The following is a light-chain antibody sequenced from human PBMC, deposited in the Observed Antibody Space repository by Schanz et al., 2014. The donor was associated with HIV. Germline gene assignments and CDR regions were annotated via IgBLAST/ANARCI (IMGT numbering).Light chain of an antibody. V-gene: IGKV1-5*03. Sequence: DIQMTQSPSTLSASVGDRVTITCRASQSISSWLAWYQQKPGKAPKLLIYKASSLESGVPSRFSGSGSGTKFTLTISSLQPDDFATYYCQQLNSFPYTFGQGTMLEI. CDR3: QQLNSFPYT. CDR2: KAS. CDR1: QSISSW. J-gene: IGKJ2*01.